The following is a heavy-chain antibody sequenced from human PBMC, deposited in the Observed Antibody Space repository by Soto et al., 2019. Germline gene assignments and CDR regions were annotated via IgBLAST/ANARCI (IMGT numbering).Heavy chain of an antibody. CDR3: ARDDGIAAAGPPSWYFDY. D-gene: IGHD6-13*01. CDR2: INPNSGGT. V-gene: IGHV1-2*04. J-gene: IGHJ4*02. CDR1: GYTFTGYY. Sequence: ASVKVCCKASGYTFTGYYMHWVRQAPGQGLEWMGWINPNSGGTNYAQKFQGWVTMTRDTSISTAYMELSRLRSDDTAVYYCARDDGIAAAGPPSWYFDYWGQGTLVTVSS.